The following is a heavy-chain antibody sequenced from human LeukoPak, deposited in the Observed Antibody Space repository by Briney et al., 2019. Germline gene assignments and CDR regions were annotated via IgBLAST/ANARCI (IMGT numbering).Heavy chain of an antibody. CDR3: AREGGSSGWHPFDY. J-gene: IGHJ4*02. Sequence: SETLSLTCTVSGGSISSGDYYWSWLRQPPGKGLEWIGYIYYSGSTYYNPSLKSRVTISVDTSKNQFSLKLSSVTAADTAVYYCAREGGSSGWHPFDYWGQGTLVTVSS. CDR2: IYYSGST. CDR1: GGSISSGDYY. V-gene: IGHV4-30-4*01. D-gene: IGHD6-19*01.